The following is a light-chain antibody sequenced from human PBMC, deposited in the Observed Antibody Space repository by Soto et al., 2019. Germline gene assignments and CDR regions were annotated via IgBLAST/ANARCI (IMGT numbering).Light chain of an antibody. CDR2: ETT. J-gene: IGLJ3*02. CDR1: SSDVGPYNL. V-gene: IGLV2-23*01. Sequence: QSALTQPASVSGSPGQSITISCTGTSSDVGPYNLVSWYQHHPGKVPQLIIYETTKRPSRVSNRFSGSKSGNTASLTISGLQAEDEAHYHCSSYTGDYTLMFAGGTKLTVL. CDR3: SSYTGDYTLM.